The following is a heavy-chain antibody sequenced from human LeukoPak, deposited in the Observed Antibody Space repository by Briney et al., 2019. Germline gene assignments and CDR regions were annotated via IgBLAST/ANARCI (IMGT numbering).Heavy chain of an antibody. CDR3: AKGIAVPMAPRAYAFDI. V-gene: IGHV3-9*03. Sequence: GGSLRLSCAVSGFTFADYAMHWVRHAPGKGLEWVSGISWNSAYIGYADSVRGRFTISRDSAKSSLYLQMNSLRAEDMALYYCAKGIAVPMAPRAYAFDIWGQGTMVTVSS. D-gene: IGHD2-21*01. CDR2: ISWNSAYI. CDR1: GFTFADYA. J-gene: IGHJ3*02.